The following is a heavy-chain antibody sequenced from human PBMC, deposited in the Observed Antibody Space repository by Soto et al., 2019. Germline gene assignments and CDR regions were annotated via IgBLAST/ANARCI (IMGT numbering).Heavy chain of an antibody. J-gene: IGHJ4*02. CDR2: FDPEDGET. V-gene: IGHV1-24*01. CDR3: ATDPGDGSGSYPLDY. Sequence: ASVKVSCKVSGYTLTELSMHWVRQAPGKGLEWKGDFDPEDGETIYAQKIKGKDNMTEDTSTDTAYMELSSLRSEDTAVYYFATDPGDGSGSYPLDYWGQGTLVT. D-gene: IGHD3-10*01. CDR1: GYTLTELS.